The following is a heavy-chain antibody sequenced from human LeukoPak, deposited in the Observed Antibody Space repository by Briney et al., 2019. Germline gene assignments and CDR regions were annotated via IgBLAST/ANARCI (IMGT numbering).Heavy chain of an antibody. V-gene: IGHV4-59*01. Sequence: SQTLSLASTVSGGSISSYYWSWIRQPPGKGLEWVGYIYYSVSTNGNPSLKSRVTISVDTSKNQFSLKLSSVTAADTAVYYWARDSAAGYWYFDLWGRGTLVTVSS. J-gene: IGHJ2*01. CDR3: ARDSAAGYWYFDL. CDR1: GGSISSYY. CDR2: IYYSVST. D-gene: IGHD6-13*01.